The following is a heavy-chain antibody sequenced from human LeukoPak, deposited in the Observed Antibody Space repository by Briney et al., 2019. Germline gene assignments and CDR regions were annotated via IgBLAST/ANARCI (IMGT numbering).Heavy chain of an antibody. CDR1: GGSISSYY. CDR2: IYYSGST. D-gene: IGHD3/OR15-3a*01. J-gene: IGHJ4*02. Sequence: SETLSLTCTVSGGSISSYYWSWIRQPPGKGLEWIGYIYYSGSTNYNPSLKSRVTISVDTSKNQFSLKLSSVTAADTAVYYCARDSVGLDKIDDWGQGTLVTVSS. V-gene: IGHV4-59*01. CDR3: ARDSVGLDKIDD.